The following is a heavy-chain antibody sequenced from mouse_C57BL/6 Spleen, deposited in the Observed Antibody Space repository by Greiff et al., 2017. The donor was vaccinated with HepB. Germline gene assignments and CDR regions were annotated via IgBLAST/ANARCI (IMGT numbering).Heavy chain of an antibody. CDR2: IYPRDGST. J-gene: IGHJ2*01. Sequence: VKLVESDAELVKPGASVKISCKVSGYTFTDHTIHWMKQRPEQGLEWIGYIYPRDGSTKYNEKFKGKATLTADKSSSTAYMQLNGLTSEDSAVYFCARGRDYYGSIPYYFDYWGQGTTLTVSS. CDR1: GYTFTDHT. V-gene: IGHV1-78*01. D-gene: IGHD1-1*01. CDR3: ARGRDYYGSIPYYFDY.